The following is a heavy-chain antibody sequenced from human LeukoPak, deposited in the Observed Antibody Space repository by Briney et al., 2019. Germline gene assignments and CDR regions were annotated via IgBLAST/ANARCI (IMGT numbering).Heavy chain of an antibody. V-gene: IGHV4-38-2*01. CDR2: ITHSGNT. Sequence: SETLSLTCAVSGFSISSTYYGAWIRPTPGKGLEWIATITHSGNTYYISSLESRLTISLDTSKRHFSLRLTSVTAADTAVYYCAIINAPVATFDYWGLGTLVAVSS. CDR3: AIINAPVATFDY. CDR1: GFSISSTYY. D-gene: IGHD2-21*01. J-gene: IGHJ4*02.